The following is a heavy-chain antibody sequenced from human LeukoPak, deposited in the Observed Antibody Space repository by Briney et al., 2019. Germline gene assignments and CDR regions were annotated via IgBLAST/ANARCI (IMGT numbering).Heavy chain of an antibody. CDR2: IYTSGST. CDR1: GGSISSGSYY. V-gene: IGHV4-61*02. J-gene: IGHJ3*02. CDR3: ATMLVGATEVAFNI. D-gene: IGHD1-26*01. Sequence: SETLSLTCTVSGGSISSGSYYWSWIRQPAGKGLEWIGRIYTSGSTNYNPSLKSRLTISVDTSKNQFSLKLSSVTAADTAVYYCATMLVGATEVAFNIWGQGTMVTVSS.